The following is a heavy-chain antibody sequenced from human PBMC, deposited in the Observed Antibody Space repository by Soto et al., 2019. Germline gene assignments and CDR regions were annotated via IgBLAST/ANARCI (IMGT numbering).Heavy chain of an antibody. V-gene: IGHV3-30*18. D-gene: IGHD3-9*01. CDR2: ISYDGSNK. Sequence: QVQLVESGGGVVQPGRSLRLSCAASGFTFSSYGMHWVRQAPGKGLEWVAVISYDGSNKYYVDSVKGRFTISRDNSKNTLYLQMTSRRAEDTAVYYCAKDTLAVQDILTGYAYFDYGGQGTLVTVSS. CDR1: GFTFSSYG. CDR3: AKDTLAVQDILTGYAYFDY. J-gene: IGHJ4*02.